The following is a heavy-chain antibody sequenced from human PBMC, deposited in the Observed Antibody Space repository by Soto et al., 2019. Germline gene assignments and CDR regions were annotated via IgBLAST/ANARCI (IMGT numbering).Heavy chain of an antibody. CDR1: GFTFSNYW. J-gene: IGHJ4*01. V-gene: IGHV3-7*01. Sequence: LRLSCAASGFTFSNYWMSWVRQAPGKGLEWVANIKQDGSEKYYVDSVKGRFTLSRDNAQNSLQLQMNSLRAEDTAIYFCARVAYGNGWIFDHWGQGTLVTVSS. D-gene: IGHD6-19*01. CDR2: IKQDGSEK. CDR3: ARVAYGNGWIFDH.